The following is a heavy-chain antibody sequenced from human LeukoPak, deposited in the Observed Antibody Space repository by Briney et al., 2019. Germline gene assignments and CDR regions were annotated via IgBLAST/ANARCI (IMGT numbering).Heavy chain of an antibody. V-gene: IGHV4-59*01. CDR3: ARDNWNYGSSMDV. Sequence: SETLSLTCTVSGGSISSYYWSWIRQPPGRGLEWIGYIYYSGSTSYNPSLKSRVTISVDTSKNQFSLKLSSVTAADTAVYYCARDNWNYGSSMDVWGQGTTVTVSS. CDR2: IYYSGST. J-gene: IGHJ6*02. CDR1: GGSISSYY. D-gene: IGHD1-7*01.